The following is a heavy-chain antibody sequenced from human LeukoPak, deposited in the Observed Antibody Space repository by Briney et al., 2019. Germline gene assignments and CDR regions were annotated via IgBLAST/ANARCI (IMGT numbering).Heavy chain of an antibody. CDR3: ARWRGYSYGQRGGDY. J-gene: IGHJ4*02. D-gene: IGHD5-18*01. Sequence: SETLSLTCAVYGGSFSGYYWSWIHQPPGKGLEWIGEINHSGSTNYNPSLKSRVTISVDTSKNQFSLKLSSVTAADTAVYYCARWRGYSYGQRGGDYWGQGTLVTVSS. CDR2: INHSGST. CDR1: GGSFSGYY. V-gene: IGHV4-34*01.